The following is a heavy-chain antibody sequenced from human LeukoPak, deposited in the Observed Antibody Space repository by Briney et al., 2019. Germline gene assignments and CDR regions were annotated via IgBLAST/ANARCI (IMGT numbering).Heavy chain of an antibody. V-gene: IGHV4-39*01. Sequence: SETLSLTCTVSGGSISSSSYYWGWIRQPPGKGLEWIGSVYYTGNTYYNPSLKSGVTISVDTSKNQFSLKLSSVTAADTAVYYCARLHYGGNYGYYYYYMDVWGKGTTVTISS. CDR2: VYYTGNT. CDR3: ARLHYGGNYGYYYYYMDV. J-gene: IGHJ6*03. D-gene: IGHD4-23*01. CDR1: GGSISSSSYY.